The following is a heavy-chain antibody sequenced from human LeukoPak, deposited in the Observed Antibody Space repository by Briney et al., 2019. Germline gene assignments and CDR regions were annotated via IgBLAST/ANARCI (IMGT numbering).Heavy chain of an antibody. V-gene: IGHV3-30*03. Sequence: GGSLRLSCAASGFTFSSYGMHWVRQSPGRGLEWVAFLSFDGSNEFYADSLKGRFTISRDNSKDTLYLQMDSLRAEDTALYYCARDSSIAVAGTGGYWGQGTLVTVSS. CDR2: LSFDGSNE. CDR1: GFTFSSYG. J-gene: IGHJ4*02. D-gene: IGHD6-19*01. CDR3: ARDSSIAVAGTGGY.